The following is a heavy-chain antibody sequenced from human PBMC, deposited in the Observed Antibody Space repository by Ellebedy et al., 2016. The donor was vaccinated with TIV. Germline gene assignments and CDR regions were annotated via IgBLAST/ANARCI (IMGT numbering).Heavy chain of an antibody. Sequence: PGGSLRLSCAASGFTFTNYDMNWVRQAPGKGLEWVAYIDVGRSAMYYLDSVRGRFTISRDNAKNSLYMQMNSLRAEDTAVYFCVRVSPGKHTWVDPWGQGTLVSVSS. CDR2: IDVGRSAM. V-gene: IGHV3-48*03. J-gene: IGHJ5*02. CDR3: VRVSPGKHTWVDP. CDR1: GFTFTNYD. D-gene: IGHD4-23*01.